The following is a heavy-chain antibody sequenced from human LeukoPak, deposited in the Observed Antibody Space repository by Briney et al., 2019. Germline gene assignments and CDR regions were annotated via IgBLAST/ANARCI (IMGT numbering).Heavy chain of an antibody. CDR1: GFTFSSYA. Sequence: PGGSLRLSCAASGFTFSSYAMHWVRQAPGKGLEWVAVISYDGSNKYYADSVKGRFTISRDKAKSTLYLQMNSLRVEDTAVYYCARSANYFDTSGQDYWGQGTLVTVSS. CDR3: ARSANYFDTSGQDY. CDR2: ISYDGSNK. J-gene: IGHJ4*02. V-gene: IGHV3-30-3*01. D-gene: IGHD3-22*01.